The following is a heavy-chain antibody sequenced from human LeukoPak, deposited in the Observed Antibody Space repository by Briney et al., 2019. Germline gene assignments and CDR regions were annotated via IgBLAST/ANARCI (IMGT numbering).Heavy chain of an antibody. D-gene: IGHD6-13*01. CDR2: FDPEDGET. V-gene: IGHV1-24*01. CDR3: ATGRSIAAAGYFDY. J-gene: IGHJ4*02. CDR1: GYTLTELS. Sequence: GASVKVACKVSGYTLTELSMHWVRQAPGKGLEWMAGFDPEDGETIYAQKFQGRVIMTEDTSTDTAYMELSSLRSEDTAVYYCATGRSIAAAGYFDYWGQGTLVTVSS.